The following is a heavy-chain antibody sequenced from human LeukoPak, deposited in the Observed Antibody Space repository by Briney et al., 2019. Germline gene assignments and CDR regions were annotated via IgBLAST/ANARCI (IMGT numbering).Heavy chain of an antibody. CDR1: GYIFTGYY. D-gene: IGHD5-24*01. CDR2: IKPNTADT. J-gene: IGHJ4*02. CDR3: AREGDGYNYFDY. Sequence: ASVKVSCKASGYIFTGYYIHWVRQAPGQGLEWMGWIKPNTADTKYARNFRGRVTMTRDTSTSTAYMELSRLTSDDTAVYHCAREGDGYNYFDYCGQGTLVTVSS. V-gene: IGHV1-2*02.